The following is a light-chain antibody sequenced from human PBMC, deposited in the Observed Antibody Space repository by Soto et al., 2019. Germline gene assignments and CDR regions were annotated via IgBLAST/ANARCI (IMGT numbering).Light chain of an antibody. CDR1: NSNIGSTY. Sequence: QSVLTQPPWASWTPGQRVNISCSGNNSNIGSTYVYWYRQFPGTAPKPLSQRNNQRPSGVPARFSGSKSGTSASLAISGLRSEDEADYHCGGWDDSLSGPVFGGGTKVTXL. V-gene: IGLV1-47*01. CDR3: GGWDDSLSGPV. CDR2: RNN. J-gene: IGLJ2*01.